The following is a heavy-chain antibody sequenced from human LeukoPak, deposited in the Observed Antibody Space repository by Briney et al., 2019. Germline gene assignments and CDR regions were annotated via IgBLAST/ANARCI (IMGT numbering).Heavy chain of an antibody. V-gene: IGHV3-7*01. CDR3: ARDKIAGPTTLDY. CDR1: GFTFSSYA. D-gene: IGHD1-26*01. CDR2: IKQDGSEI. Sequence: GGSLRLSCAASGFTFSSYAMHWVRQAPGKGLEWVANIKQDGSEIYYVDSVKGRFTISRDNAKKLLYLHMNSLRVDDTAVYYCARDKIAGPTTLDYWGQGTLVTVSS. J-gene: IGHJ4*02.